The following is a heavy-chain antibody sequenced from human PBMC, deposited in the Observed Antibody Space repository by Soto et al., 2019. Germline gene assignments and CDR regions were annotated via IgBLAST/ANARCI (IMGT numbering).Heavy chain of an antibody. CDR1: GYTFTGYY. D-gene: IGHD6-13*01. CDR2: INPNSGGT. CDR3: ARDLLPGGSSSWYDY. V-gene: IGHV1-2*04. J-gene: IGHJ4*02. Sequence: GASVKVSCKASGYTFTGYYMHWVRQAPGQGLEWMEWINPNSGGTNYAQKFQGWVTMTRDTSISTAYMELSRLRSDDTAVYYCARDLLPGGSSSWYDYWGQGTLVTVSS.